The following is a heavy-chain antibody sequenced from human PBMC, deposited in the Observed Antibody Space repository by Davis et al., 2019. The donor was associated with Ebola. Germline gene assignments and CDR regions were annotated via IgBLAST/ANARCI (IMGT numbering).Heavy chain of an antibody. CDR2: ISGSGGTT. CDR3: ARSGLSFGVVKYHYGMDV. CDR1: VITFSSYA. V-gene: IGHV3-23*01. Sequence: GGSLRLSCADSVITFSSYAMTWVRQAPGKGLEWVSAISGSGGTTYYARSVKGRFTVSRDNSKKTMYLQMNSLRAEDTAVYYCARSGLSFGVVKYHYGMDVWGKGTTVTVSS. J-gene: IGHJ6*04. D-gene: IGHD3-3*01.